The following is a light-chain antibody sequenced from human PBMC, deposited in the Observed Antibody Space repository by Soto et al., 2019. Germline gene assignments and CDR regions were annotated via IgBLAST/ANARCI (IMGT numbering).Light chain of an antibody. V-gene: IGLV2-8*01. Sequence: QSVLTQPPSASGSPGQSVTISCTGTSSDVGGYNYVSWYQQHPGKAPKLMIYEVSKRPSGVPDRFSGSKSGNTASLTVSGLQADDEAAYYCSSYEGSNNYVFGTGTKGTV. CDR3: SSYEGSNNYV. CDR1: SSDVGGYNY. J-gene: IGLJ1*01. CDR2: EVS.